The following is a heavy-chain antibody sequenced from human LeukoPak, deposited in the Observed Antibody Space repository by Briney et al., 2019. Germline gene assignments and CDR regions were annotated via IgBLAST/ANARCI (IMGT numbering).Heavy chain of an antibody. V-gene: IGHV4-39*01. CDR3: ATWNLFTRGDDY. J-gene: IGHJ4*02. D-gene: IGHD1-1*01. CDR2: FYYSGKT. CDR1: GGSITSYKFY. Sequence: SETLSLTCTVSGGSITSYKFYWGWIRQPPGKGLEWIGSFYYSGKTYYNPSLKSRVTISVDTSKSQFSLKLTSVTAADTAVYYCATWNLFTRGDDYWSPGTLVTVSS.